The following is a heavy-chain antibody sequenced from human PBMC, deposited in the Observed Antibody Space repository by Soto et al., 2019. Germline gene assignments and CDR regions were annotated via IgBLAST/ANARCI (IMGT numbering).Heavy chain of an antibody. CDR3: PKDPGGQAVSLDY. Sequence: QVQLVESGGGVVQPGRSLRLSCAASGFTFSSYGMHWVRQAPGKGLEWVAVISYDGSNKYYADSVKGRFTISRDNSKNTLYLQMNSLSAEDTAVDYCPKDPGGQAVSLDYCGQGTPFTFAS. V-gene: IGHV3-30*18. J-gene: IGHJ4*02. CDR1: GFTFSSYG. D-gene: IGHD6-19*01. CDR2: ISYDGSNK.